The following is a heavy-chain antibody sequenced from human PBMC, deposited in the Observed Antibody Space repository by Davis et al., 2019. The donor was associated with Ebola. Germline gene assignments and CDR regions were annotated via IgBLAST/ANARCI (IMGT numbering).Heavy chain of an antibody. V-gene: IGHV1-69*04. CDR3: ARDAGGSYYGMDV. D-gene: IGHD4-23*01. J-gene: IGHJ6*02. Sequence: SVKVSCKASGGTFSSYAISWVRQAPGQGLEWMGRIIPILGIANYAQKFQGRVTITADKSTSTAYMELSSLRSDDTAVYYCARDAGGSYYGMDVWGQGTTVTVSS. CDR1: GGTFSSYA. CDR2: IIPILGIA.